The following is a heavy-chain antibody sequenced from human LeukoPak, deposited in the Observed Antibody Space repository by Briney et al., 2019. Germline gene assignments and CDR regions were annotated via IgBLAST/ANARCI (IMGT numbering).Heavy chain of an antibody. Sequence: PGGSLRLSCVASGFTFSSYAMSLVRQAPGKGLEWVSVISGNGGSTYHQDSVKGRFTSSRDNSKNTLFLQMNSLRAEDTAVYYCAKTGRGTTPLNYFAYWGQGTLV. J-gene: IGHJ4*02. D-gene: IGHD1-7*01. CDR3: AKTGRGTTPLNYFAY. CDR1: GFTFSSYA. CDR2: ISGNGGST. V-gene: IGHV3-23*01.